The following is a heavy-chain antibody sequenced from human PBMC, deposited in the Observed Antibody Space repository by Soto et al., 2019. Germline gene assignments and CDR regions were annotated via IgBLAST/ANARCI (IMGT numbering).Heavy chain of an antibody. CDR3: ARDRGDGYNFGPLDY. V-gene: IGHV3-33*01. CDR2: IWYDGSNK. J-gene: IGHJ4*02. CDR1: GFIFSGYA. Sequence: GGSLRLSCAASGFIFSGYAMHWVRQAPGKGLEWVAVIWYDGSNKYYADSVEGRFTISRDNSKRKLHLQMNSLRAEDTAVYYCARDRGDGYNFGPLDYWGQGSLVTVSS. D-gene: IGHD1-1*01.